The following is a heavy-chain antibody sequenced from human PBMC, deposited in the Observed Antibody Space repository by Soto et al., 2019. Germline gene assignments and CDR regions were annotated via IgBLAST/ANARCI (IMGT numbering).Heavy chain of an antibody. CDR3: ARESHDILTGPPWVWYFDL. CDR1: GGSFSGYC. CDR2: INDRGSI. V-gene: IGHV4-34*01. Sequence: QVQLQQWGAGPLRPLETLSLTCGVSGGSFSGYCWAWIRQSPGKGLEWIGEINDRGSINYNPSLKSRVSISVDTSKNHYSLNVSSVTAADTAVHYCARESHDILTGPPWVWYFDLWGRGTLVTVSS. J-gene: IGHJ2*01. D-gene: IGHD3-9*01.